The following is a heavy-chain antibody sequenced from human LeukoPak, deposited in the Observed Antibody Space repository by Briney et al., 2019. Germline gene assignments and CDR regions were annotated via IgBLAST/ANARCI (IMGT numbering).Heavy chain of an antibody. CDR3: ARGTRYGDYSFAY. J-gene: IGHJ4*02. V-gene: IGHV3-21*01. CDR1: GFTFSSYS. Sequence: GGSLRLSCAASGFTFSSYSMNWVRQAPGKGLEWVSSISSSSSYIYYADSVKGRFTISRDNAKNSLYLQMNSLRAEDTAVYYCARGTRYGDYSFAYWGQGTLVTVSS. CDR2: ISSSSSYI. D-gene: IGHD4-17*01.